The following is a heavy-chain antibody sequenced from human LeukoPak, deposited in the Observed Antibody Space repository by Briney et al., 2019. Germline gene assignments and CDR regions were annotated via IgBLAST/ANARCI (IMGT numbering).Heavy chain of an antibody. Sequence: ASVKVSCKASGYIFATYGVSWVRQAPGQGLEWMGWIRPYKGKTNYAQKLQGRVTMTTDTSTSTAHMELRSLRTDDTAVYYCASSLIASSVSGYDRGYYYYYMDVWGKGTTVTVSS. CDR1: GYIFATYG. J-gene: IGHJ6*03. CDR3: ASSLIASSVSGYDRGYYYYYMDV. CDR2: IRPYKGKT. D-gene: IGHD5-12*01. V-gene: IGHV1-18*01.